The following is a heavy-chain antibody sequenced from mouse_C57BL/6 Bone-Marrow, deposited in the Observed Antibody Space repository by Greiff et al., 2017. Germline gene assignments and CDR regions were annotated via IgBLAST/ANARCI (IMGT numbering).Heavy chain of an antibody. V-gene: IGHV5-9*01. CDR1: GFTFSSYT. D-gene: IGHD1-1*01. J-gene: IGHJ4*01. Sequence: EVQVVESGGGLVKPGGSLKLSCAASGFTFSSYTMSWVRQTPEKRLEWVATISGGGGNTYYPDSVKGRFTISRDNAKNTLYLQMSSLRSEDTALYYCASPLITTVVAYYAMDYWGQGTSVTVSS. CDR3: ASPLITTVVAYYAMDY. CDR2: ISGGGGNT.